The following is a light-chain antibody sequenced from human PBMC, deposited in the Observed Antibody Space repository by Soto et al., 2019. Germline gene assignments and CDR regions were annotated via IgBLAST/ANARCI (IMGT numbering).Light chain of an antibody. Sequence: EIVFTQSPDTLSLSPGERATLSCRASQSVSTNSLAWYQQRPGQAPRPLICGASSRATGTPDRFSGSGSGTDFTLIISRLEPEDFAVYYCQQYGSSVLTFGGGTKVDIK. V-gene: IGKV3-20*01. CDR3: QQYGSSVLT. J-gene: IGKJ4*01. CDR2: GAS. CDR1: QSVSTNS.